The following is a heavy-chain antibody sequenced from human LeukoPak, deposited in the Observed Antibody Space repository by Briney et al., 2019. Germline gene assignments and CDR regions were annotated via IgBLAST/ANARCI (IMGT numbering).Heavy chain of an antibody. CDR3: ARHVGRPARAIYYFAY. J-gene: IGHJ4*02. CDR1: GYTFTSYG. Sequence: ASVKVSCKASGYTFTSYGISWVRQAPGQGLEWMGWISAYNGNTNYAQKLQGRVTMTTDTSTSTAYMGLRSLRTDDTAVYYCARHVGRPARAIYYFAYWGQGTLVTVSS. D-gene: IGHD6-6*01. V-gene: IGHV1-18*01. CDR2: ISAYNGNT.